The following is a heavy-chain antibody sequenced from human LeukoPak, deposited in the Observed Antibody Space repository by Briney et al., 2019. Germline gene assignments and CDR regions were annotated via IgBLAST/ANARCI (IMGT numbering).Heavy chain of an antibody. Sequence: AASVKVSCKASGYTFTSYGISWVRQAPGQGLEWMGWISAYNGNTNYAQKLQGRVTMTTDTSTSTAYMELRSLRSDDTAVYYCARPGRAYSNYDAFDIWGQGTMVTVSS. CDR2: ISAYNGNT. J-gene: IGHJ3*02. CDR1: GYTFTSYG. D-gene: IGHD4-11*01. V-gene: IGHV1-18*01. CDR3: ARPGRAYSNYDAFDI.